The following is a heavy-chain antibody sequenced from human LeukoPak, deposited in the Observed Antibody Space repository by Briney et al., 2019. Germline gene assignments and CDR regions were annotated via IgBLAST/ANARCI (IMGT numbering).Heavy chain of an antibody. D-gene: IGHD5-12*01. CDR1: GGSLSNYY. CDR2: IYYSGST. Sequence: SETLSLTCTVSGGSLSNYYWTWIRQPPGRGLEWIGHIYYSGSTYYNPSLKSRVSISVDTSRNQFTLRVSSVTAADTAVYYCARQAWLLDYWGQGTLVTVAS. CDR3: ARQAWLLDY. V-gene: IGHV4-59*08. J-gene: IGHJ4*02.